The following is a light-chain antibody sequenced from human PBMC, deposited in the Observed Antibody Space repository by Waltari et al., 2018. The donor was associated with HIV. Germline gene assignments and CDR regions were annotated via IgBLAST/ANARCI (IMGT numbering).Light chain of an antibody. CDR1: QSVNSY. J-gene: IGKJ1*01. CDR3: QQRSNWPRT. CDR2: DAS. Sequence: EIVLTQSPATLSSSPGERATLSCRASQSVNSYLAWYQQKPGQAPRLLIYDASNRAAGIPARFSGSGSGTDFTLTISSLEPEDFALYYCQQRSNWPRTFGQGTKVEIK. V-gene: IGKV3-11*01.